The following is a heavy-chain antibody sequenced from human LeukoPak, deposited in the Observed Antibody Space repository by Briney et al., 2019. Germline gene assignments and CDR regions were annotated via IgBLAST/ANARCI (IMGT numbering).Heavy chain of an antibody. J-gene: IGHJ5*02. Sequence: SETLSLTCTVSGGSLSSYYWSWIRQPPGKGLEWIGYIYYSGSTNYNPSLKSRVTMSVDTSKNQFSLKVTSVTAADTAVYYCARVPRITMVRGVGPWFDPWGQGTLVTVSS. CDR3: ARVPRITMVRGVGPWFDP. CDR2: IYYSGST. CDR1: GGSLSSYY. D-gene: IGHD3-10*01. V-gene: IGHV4-59*08.